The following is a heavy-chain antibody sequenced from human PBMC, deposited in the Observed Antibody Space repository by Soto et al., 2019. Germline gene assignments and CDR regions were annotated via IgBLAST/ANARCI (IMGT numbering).Heavy chain of an antibody. V-gene: IGHV3-23*01. Sequence: EVQLLESGGDLVQPGGSLRLACAASGFTFRGDAMSWVRQAPGKGLEWVSSISGSGEMTHYAESVKGRFTISRDNSNNTLYLQMESLRAEDTALYYCARSEMTYNWNDWGQGTLVTVSS. CDR3: ARSEMTYNWND. CDR2: ISGSGEMT. CDR1: GFTFRGDA. J-gene: IGHJ4*02. D-gene: IGHD1-1*01.